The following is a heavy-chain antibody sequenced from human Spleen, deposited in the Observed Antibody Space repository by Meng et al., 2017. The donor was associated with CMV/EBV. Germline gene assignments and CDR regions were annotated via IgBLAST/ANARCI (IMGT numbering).Heavy chain of an antibody. V-gene: IGHV3-11*04. CDR3: GRDMDV. Sequence: GESLKISCAAAGFRFSDHYMHWIRQTPGKGLEWLTYISSSGLTTLYADSVKGRFTISRDSAKNSMYLQMNSLRAEDTAAYYCGRDMDVWGQGTTVTVSS. CDR1: GFRFSDHY. CDR2: ISSSGLTT. J-gene: IGHJ6*02.